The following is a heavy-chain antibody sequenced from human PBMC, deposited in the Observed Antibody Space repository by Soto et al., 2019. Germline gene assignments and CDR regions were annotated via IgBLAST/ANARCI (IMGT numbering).Heavy chain of an antibody. J-gene: IGHJ6*02. CDR3: ARLQYYDSSGRPDYYGMDV. CDR2: IYYSGST. D-gene: IGHD3-22*01. CDR1: GGSISSSSYY. V-gene: IGHV4-39*01. Sequence: NPSGTLSLTFTVSGGSISSSSYYWGWIRQPPGKGLEWIGSIYYSGSTYYNPSLKSRVTISVDTSKNQFSLKLSSVTAADTAVYYCARLQYYDSSGRPDYYGMDVWGQGTTVTVS.